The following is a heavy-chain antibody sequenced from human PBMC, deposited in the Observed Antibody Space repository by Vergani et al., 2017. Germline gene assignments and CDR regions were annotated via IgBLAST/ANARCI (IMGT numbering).Heavy chain of an antibody. CDR1: SGSISSYY. J-gene: IGHJ6*03. Sequence: QVQLQESGPGLVKPSETLSLTCTVSSGSISSYYWSWIRQPPGKGLEWIGYIYSSGSTNYNPSLKSRVSISVDTSKNQFSLKLSSVTAADTAVYYCARTGYYYYMDVGSKATTVTVSS. CDR3: ARTGYYYYMDV. CDR2: IYSSGST. V-gene: IGHV4-59*01.